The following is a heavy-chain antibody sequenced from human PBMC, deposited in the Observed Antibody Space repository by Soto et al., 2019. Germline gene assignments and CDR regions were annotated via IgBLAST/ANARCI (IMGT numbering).Heavy chain of an antibody. J-gene: IGHJ4*02. CDR3: ARFRRDGYNLDY. CDR2: ISSSTSYM. CDR1: GFTFSSYS. Sequence: EVQLVESGGGLVKPGGSLRRSCAASGFTFSSYSMNWVRQAPGKGLEWVSSISSSTSYMYYADSVKGRFTISRDNARNSLYLQMNSLRSEDTAVYYCARFRRDGYNLDYWAQGTLVTVSS. D-gene: IGHD5-12*01. V-gene: IGHV3-21*01.